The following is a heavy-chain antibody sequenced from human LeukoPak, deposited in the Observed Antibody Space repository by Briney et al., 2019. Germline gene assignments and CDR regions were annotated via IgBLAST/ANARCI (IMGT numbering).Heavy chain of an antibody. V-gene: IGHV4-59*08. D-gene: IGHD3-3*01. CDR3: ARLGGHDFRSGYYTPNYYYGMDV. CDR1: GGSISSYY. CDR2: IYYSGST. J-gene: IGHJ6*02. Sequence: KTSETLSLTCTVSGGSISSYYWSWIRQPPGKGLEWIGYIYYSGSTNYNPSLKSRVTISVDTSKNQFSLKLSSVTAADTAVYYCARLGGHDFRSGYYTPNYYYGMDVWGQGTTVTVSS.